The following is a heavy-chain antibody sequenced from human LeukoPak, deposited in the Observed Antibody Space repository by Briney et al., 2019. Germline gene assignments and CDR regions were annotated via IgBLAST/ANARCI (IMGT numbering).Heavy chain of an antibody. CDR1: GFTFSSYS. D-gene: IGHD6-13*01. V-gene: IGHV3-21*01. CDR2: ISSGSSYI. Sequence: PGGSLRLSCAASGFTFSSYSMNWVRQAPGKGLEWVSSISSGSSYISYADSVKGRFTISRDNAKNSPYLQMNSLRAEDTAVYYCARVTSSSLYSFDYWGQGTLVTVSS. CDR3: ARVTSSSLYSFDY. J-gene: IGHJ4*02.